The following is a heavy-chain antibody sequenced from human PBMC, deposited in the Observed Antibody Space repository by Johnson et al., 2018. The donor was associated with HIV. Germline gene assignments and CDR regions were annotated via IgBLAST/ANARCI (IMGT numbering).Heavy chain of an antibody. CDR3: ARAIDQGYSSGWSSDVYDI. V-gene: IGHV3-30-3*01. CDR1: GFTFSSYA. J-gene: IGHJ3*02. D-gene: IGHD6-19*01. Sequence: QVQLVEFGGGVVQPGRFLRLSCAASGFTFSSYAMHWVRQAPGKGLEWMAVISDDGSNKYYAESVKGRFTISRDNAKNTLYLQMNSLRVEDTAVYYCARAIDQGYSSGWSSDVYDIWGQGTMVTVSA. CDR2: ISDDGSNK.